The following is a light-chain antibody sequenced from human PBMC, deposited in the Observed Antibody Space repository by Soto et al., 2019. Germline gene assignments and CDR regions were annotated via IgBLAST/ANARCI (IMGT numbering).Light chain of an antibody. CDR2: GAS. CDR1: QSVNSN. J-gene: IGKJ5*01. Sequence: EIVMTQSPATLSVSPWERATLSCRASQSVNSNLAWYQQRPGQAPRLLIYGASTRATGIPARFSGSRSGTEFTLTISSLQSEDFAVYYCQQYNNWPPITFGQGTRLEIK. V-gene: IGKV3-15*01. CDR3: QQYNNWPPIT.